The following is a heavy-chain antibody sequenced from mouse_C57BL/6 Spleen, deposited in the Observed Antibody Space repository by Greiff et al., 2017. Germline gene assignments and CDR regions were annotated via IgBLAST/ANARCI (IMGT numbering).Heavy chain of an antibody. CDR2: ISSGSSTI. CDR3: ARGYDYDGPIDY. Sequence: EVQLVESGGGLVKPGGSLKLSCAASGFTFSDYGMHWVRQAPEKGLEWVAYISSGSSTIYYADTVKGRFTISRDNAKNTLYLHMTSLRSEDTAMYYCARGYDYDGPIDYWGQGTTLTVSS. V-gene: IGHV5-17*01. CDR1: GFTFSDYG. J-gene: IGHJ2*01. D-gene: IGHD2-4*01.